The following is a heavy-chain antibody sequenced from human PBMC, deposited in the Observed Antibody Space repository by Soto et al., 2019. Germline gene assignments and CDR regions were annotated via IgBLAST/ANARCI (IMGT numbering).Heavy chain of an antibody. J-gene: IGHJ4*02. CDR2: INHSGST. CDR3: ARTAMYYDFWSGSYTQLPFDY. V-gene: IGHV4-34*01. Sequence: KTSETLSLTCAVYGGSFSGYYWSWIRQPPGKGLEWIGEINHSGSTNYNPSLKSRVTISVDTSKNQFSLKLSSVTAADTAVYYCARTAMYYDFWSGSYTQLPFDYWRQGTLVTVSS. D-gene: IGHD3-3*01. CDR1: GGSFSGYY.